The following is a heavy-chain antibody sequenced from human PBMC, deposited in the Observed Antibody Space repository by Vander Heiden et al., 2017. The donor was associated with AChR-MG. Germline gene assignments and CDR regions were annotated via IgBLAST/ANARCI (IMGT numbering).Heavy chain of an antibody. V-gene: IGHV3-30-3*01. J-gene: IGHJ4*02. CDR1: VFIFGDYT. Sequence: QVQLMQSGGGVVQPGRSLRLSCAASVFIFGDYTMHWVRQAPGKGLEWVAVLSYDSSQKYYTDSVKGRFTISRDNSKNTLYLQMNSLTGDDTAIYYCARSLSSAWHNFDSWGQGTPVTVSS. CDR3: ARSLSSAWHNFDS. D-gene: IGHD6-19*01. CDR2: LSYDSSQK.